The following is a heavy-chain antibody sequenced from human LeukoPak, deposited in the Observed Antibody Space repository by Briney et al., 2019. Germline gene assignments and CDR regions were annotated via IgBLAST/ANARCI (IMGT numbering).Heavy chain of an antibody. CDR3: ATSGWYLLPGVY. D-gene: IGHD6-19*01. CDR1: GDSISSTNYY. V-gene: IGHV4-39*01. CDR2: IYYSGST. Sequence: PSETLSLTCPVSGDSISSTNYYWGWIRQPPGKGLEWIGSIYYSGSTYYNPSLESRATISVDTSKNQFSLKLSSVTAADTAVYYCATSGWYLLPGVYWGQGTLVTVSS. J-gene: IGHJ4*02.